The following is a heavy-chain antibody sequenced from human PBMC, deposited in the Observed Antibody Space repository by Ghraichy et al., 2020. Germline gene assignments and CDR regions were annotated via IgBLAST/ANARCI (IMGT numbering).Heavy chain of an antibody. CDR2: IHTTTGNP. D-gene: IGHD3-9*01. Sequence: ASVKVSCKASGYIFTDYGLHWVRQAPGQGLDWMGWIHTTTGNPIYAQGFTGRFVFSLDTSVSTTYLQISGLKAEDTAVYYCARQYYDTPSGDYGSAGLDIWGQGTVVTVSS. CDR3: ARQYYDTPSGDYGSAGLDI. J-gene: IGHJ3*02. V-gene: IGHV7-4-1*02. CDR1: GYIFTDYG.